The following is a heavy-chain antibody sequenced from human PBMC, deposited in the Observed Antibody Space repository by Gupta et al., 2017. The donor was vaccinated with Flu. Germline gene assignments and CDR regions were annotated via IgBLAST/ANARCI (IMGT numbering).Heavy chain of an antibody. J-gene: IGHJ5*02. Sequence: PGKGRWWVSLVHSDGSNTRYADYVKSRFTISRDNAKNTRYLQMNSLRPEDTAVYYCARENWNYVGKWFDPLGQGTLVTVSS. CDR2: VHSDGSNT. CDR3: ARENWNYVGKWFDP. D-gene: IGHD1-7*01. V-gene: IGHV3-74*01.